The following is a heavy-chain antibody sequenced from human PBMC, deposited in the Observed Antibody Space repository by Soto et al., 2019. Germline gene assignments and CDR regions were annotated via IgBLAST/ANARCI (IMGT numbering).Heavy chain of an antibody. D-gene: IGHD6-19*01. CDR3: AIDSSGWSDGDY. CDR2: ISWDGGST. CDR1: GFTFDDYT. V-gene: IGHV3-43*01. Sequence: GGSLRLSCAASGFTFDDYTMHWVRQAPGKGLEWVSLISWDGGSTYYADSVKGRFTISRDNSKNSLYLQMNSLRTEDTALYYCAIDSSGWSDGDYWGQGTLVTVSS. J-gene: IGHJ4*02.